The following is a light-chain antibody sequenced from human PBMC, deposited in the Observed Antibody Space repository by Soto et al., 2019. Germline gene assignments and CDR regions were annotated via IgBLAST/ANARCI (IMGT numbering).Light chain of an antibody. CDR3: QRYASSTIT. Sequence: EVVLTQSPATLSLSPGERATLSCRASQSVSGYLVWYQQKPGQAPRLLIYGASSRATGIPDRFSGSGSGTDFTLTISRLEPEDFAVYYCQRYASSTITFGQGTRLEI. CDR2: GAS. V-gene: IGKV3-20*01. J-gene: IGKJ5*01. CDR1: QSVSGY.